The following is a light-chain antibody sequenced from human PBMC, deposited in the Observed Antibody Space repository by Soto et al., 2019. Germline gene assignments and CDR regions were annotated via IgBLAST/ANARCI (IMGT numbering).Light chain of an antibody. CDR1: QSISSW. CDR2: DAS. Sequence: DIQMTQSPSTLSASVGDRVTITCRASQSISSWLAWYQQKPGEAPKLLIYDASALPRGVPSRFSGSGSGTKFTLTIASLQPDDLATYYCQQYETFSGTFGPGTKVDIK. J-gene: IGKJ1*01. CDR3: QQYETFSGT. V-gene: IGKV1-5*01.